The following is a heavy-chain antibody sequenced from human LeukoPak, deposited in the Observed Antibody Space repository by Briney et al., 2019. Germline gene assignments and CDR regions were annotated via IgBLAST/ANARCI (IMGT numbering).Heavy chain of an antibody. Sequence: GGSLRLSCAASGFTFSSYAMSWVRQAPGKGLEWVSAISGSGGSTYYADSVKGRFTISRDNSKNTLYLQMNSLRAEDTAVYYCAKAFYDSSGYYLRFFDYWGQGTLVTVSS. CDR2: ISGSGGST. J-gene: IGHJ4*02. CDR3: AKAFYDSSGYYLRFFDY. D-gene: IGHD3-22*01. V-gene: IGHV3-23*01. CDR1: GFTFSSYA.